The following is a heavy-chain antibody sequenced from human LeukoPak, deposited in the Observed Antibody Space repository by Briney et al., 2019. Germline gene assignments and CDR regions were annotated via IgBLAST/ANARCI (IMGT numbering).Heavy chain of an antibody. Sequence: GGSLRLSCAASGFTFSSYGMHWVRQAPGKGLEWVAVISYDGSNKHYADSVKGRFTISRDNSKNTLYLQMNSLRAEDTAVYYCAKASFDYWGQGTLVTVSS. CDR2: ISYDGSNK. J-gene: IGHJ4*02. CDR1: GFTFSSYG. CDR3: AKASFDY. V-gene: IGHV3-30*18.